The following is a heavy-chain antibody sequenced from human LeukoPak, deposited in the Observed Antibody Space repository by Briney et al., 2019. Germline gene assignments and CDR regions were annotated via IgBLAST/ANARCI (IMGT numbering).Heavy chain of an antibody. CDR1: GFTLSDYD. CDR2: IGTAGDT. J-gene: IGHJ4*02. D-gene: IGHD1-1*01. CDR3: ARVAKERVGGVYYFDY. Sequence: AGGSLRLPCAASGFTLSDYDMHWVRQATGKGLEWVSAIGTAGDTYYTGSVKGRFTISRENAKNSLYLQMNSLRAGDTAVYYCARVAKERVGGVYYFDYWGQGTLVTVSS. V-gene: IGHV3-13*01.